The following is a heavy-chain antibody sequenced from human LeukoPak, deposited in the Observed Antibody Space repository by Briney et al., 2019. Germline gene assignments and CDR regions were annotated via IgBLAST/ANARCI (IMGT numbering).Heavy chain of an antibody. Sequence: GGSLRLSCAASGFSLDYNYMTWVRQAPGRGLEWVASIVVTGTHYAASVTGRFDISRDISKNTVSLHLNNVRADDTGLYFCARESGSLTKVTYYGLDIWGPGTTVAVTS. CDR2: IVVTGT. CDR3: ARESGSLTKVTYYGLDI. J-gene: IGHJ6*02. D-gene: IGHD3-3*01. CDR1: GFSLDYNY. V-gene: IGHV3-66*01.